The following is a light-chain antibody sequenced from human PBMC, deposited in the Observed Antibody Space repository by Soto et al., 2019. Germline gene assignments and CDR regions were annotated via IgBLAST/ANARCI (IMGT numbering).Light chain of an antibody. CDR1: SRDVGGYNY. CDR2: DVS. Sequence: QSALTQPVSVSGSPGQSITISCTGTSRDVGGYNYVSWFQQHPGKAPKLMIYDVSTRPSGVSNRFSGSKSGNTASLTISGLQAEDEADYYCSSHTISTTLVFGGGTKVTVL. CDR3: SSHTISTTLV. V-gene: IGLV2-14*01. J-gene: IGLJ2*01.